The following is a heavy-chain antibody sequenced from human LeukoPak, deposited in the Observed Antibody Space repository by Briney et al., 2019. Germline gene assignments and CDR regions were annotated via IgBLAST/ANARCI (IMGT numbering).Heavy chain of an antibody. Sequence: GGSLRLSCAASGFTFSSYAMTWVRQAPGKGLEWVSSLIGSGSNTYYADSVKGRFTISRDNSKNTLYLQMNSLRAEDTAVYYCAKGVLRTGGDYWGQGTLVTVSS. CDR1: GFTFSSYA. V-gene: IGHV3-23*01. CDR3: AKGVLRTGGDY. J-gene: IGHJ4*02. D-gene: IGHD3-16*01. CDR2: LIGSGSNT.